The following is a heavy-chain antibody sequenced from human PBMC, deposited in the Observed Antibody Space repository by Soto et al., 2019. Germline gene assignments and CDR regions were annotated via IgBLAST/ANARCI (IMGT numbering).Heavy chain of an antibody. V-gene: IGHV3-23*01. Sequence: PGGSLRLSCAASGFTFSSYAMSWVRQAPGKGLEWVSAISGSGGTTYYADSVKGRLTISRDNSKNTLYLQMNSLRAEDTAVYYCAKGMRYCSGGSCYSPFDYWGQGTLVTVSS. CDR2: ISGSGGTT. J-gene: IGHJ4*02. CDR1: GFTFSSYA. CDR3: AKGMRYCSGGSCYSPFDY. D-gene: IGHD2-15*01.